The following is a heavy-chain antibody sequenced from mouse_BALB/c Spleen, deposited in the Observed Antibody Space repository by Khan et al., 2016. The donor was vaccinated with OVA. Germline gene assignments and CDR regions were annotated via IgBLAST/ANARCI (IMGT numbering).Heavy chain of an antibody. J-gene: IGHJ1*01. V-gene: IGHV5-6-4*01. CDR2: ISSGGSYT. Sequence: EVELVESGGDLVKPGGSLKLSCAASGFTFSSYTMSWVRQTPEKRLEWVATISSGGSYTYYPDSEKGRFTISRDTAKNPLYLQKSSMKSEDTAMYYCTRDGNYAHWYFDVWGAGTTVTVSS. D-gene: IGHD2-1*01. CDR3: TRDGNYAHWYFDV. CDR1: GFTFSSYT.